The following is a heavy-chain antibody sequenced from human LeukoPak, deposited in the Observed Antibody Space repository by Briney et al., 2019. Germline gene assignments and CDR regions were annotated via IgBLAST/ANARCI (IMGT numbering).Heavy chain of an antibody. D-gene: IGHD3-9*01. CDR3: ARESEGVDYDILTGPPGMDV. CDR2: INAGNGNT. V-gene: IGHV1-3*01. CDR1: GYTFTSYA. J-gene: IGHJ6*04. Sequence: AASVKVSCKASGYTFTSYAMHWVRQAPGQRLEWMGWINAGNGNTKYSQKFQGRVTITRDTSASTAYMELSSLRSEDTAVYYCARESEGVDYDILTGPPGMDVWGEGTTVTVSS.